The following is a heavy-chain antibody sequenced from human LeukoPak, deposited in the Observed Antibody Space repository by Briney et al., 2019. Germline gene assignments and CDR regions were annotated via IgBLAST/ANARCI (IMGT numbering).Heavy chain of an antibody. Sequence: GGSLRLSCAASGFTFSSYAMSWVRQAPGKGLEWVSTISGSGGSTYYADSVKGRFTISRDNSKNTLYLQMNSLRAEDTAVYYCAKISQDYYDSSGFWFGPGDYWGQGTLVTVSS. CDR1: GFTFSSYA. J-gene: IGHJ4*02. CDR2: ISGSGGST. CDR3: AKISQDYYDSSGFWFGPGDY. D-gene: IGHD3-22*01. V-gene: IGHV3-23*01.